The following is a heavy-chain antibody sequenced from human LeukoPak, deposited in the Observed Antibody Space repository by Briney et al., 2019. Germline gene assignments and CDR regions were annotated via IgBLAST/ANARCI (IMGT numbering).Heavy chain of an antibody. CDR3: ARVGGIVVVPAAIRGYTFDY. CDR2: LKYDGGIK. D-gene: IGHD2-2*02. J-gene: IGHJ4*02. CDR1: GFTFNIFD. V-gene: IGHV3-30*02. Sequence: GGSLRLSCAASGFTFNIFDMHWVRQAPGKGLDWVAFLKYDGGIKDYADFVKDRFIISRDNSKNTLYLQLNSLRAEDTAVYYCARVGGIVVVPAAIRGYTFDYWGQGTLVTVSS.